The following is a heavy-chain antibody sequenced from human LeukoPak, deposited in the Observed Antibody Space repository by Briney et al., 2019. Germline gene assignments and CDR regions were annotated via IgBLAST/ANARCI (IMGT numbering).Heavy chain of an antibody. CDR1: GFTFSGSA. J-gene: IGHJ6*02. Sequence: GGSLRLSCAASGFTFSGSAMHWVRQASGKGLEWVGRIRSKANSYATAYAASVKGRFTISRDDSKNTAYLQMNSLKTEDTAVYYCTRRIIAARPDHYGMDVWGQGTTVTVSS. CDR3: TRRIIAARPDHYGMDV. D-gene: IGHD6-13*01. CDR2: IRSKANSYAT. V-gene: IGHV3-73*01.